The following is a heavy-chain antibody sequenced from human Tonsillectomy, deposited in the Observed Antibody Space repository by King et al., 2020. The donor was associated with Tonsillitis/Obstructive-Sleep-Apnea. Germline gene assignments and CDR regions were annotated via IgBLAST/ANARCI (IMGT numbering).Heavy chain of an antibody. D-gene: IGHD6-6*01. CDR1: GFTFGDYA. J-gene: IGHJ4*02. CDR3: TRDWAARYFDY. Sequence: VQLVESGGGLVKPGRSLRLSCTAAGFTFGDYAMSCFRQAPGKGLEWVGFIRRNAYGGTTEYAASVKGRFTISRDDSKSIAYLQMNSLKTEDTAVYYCTRDWAARYFDYWGQGTLVTVSS. CDR2: IRRNAYGGTT. V-gene: IGHV3-49*05.